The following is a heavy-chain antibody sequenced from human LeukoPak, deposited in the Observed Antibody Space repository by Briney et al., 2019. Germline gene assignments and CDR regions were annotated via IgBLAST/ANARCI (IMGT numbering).Heavy chain of an antibody. V-gene: IGHV1-2*02. J-gene: IGHJ4*02. CDR1: GYTFTGHY. CDR3: ASLNLPDSSGYYDD. Sequence: GASVKVSCKASGYTFTGHYMHWVRQAPGQGLEWMGGINPNSGGTNYAQKFQGRATMTRDTSISTAYMELSRLRSDDSAVYYCASLNLPDSSGYYDDWGQGTLVTVSS. D-gene: IGHD3-22*01. CDR2: INPNSGGT.